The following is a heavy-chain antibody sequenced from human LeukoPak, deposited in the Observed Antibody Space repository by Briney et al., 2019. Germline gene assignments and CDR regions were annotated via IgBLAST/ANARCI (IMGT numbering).Heavy chain of an antibody. D-gene: IGHD6-13*01. J-gene: IGHJ4*02. CDR2: VFYPGST. CDR1: GGPIDRHY. CDR3: ASRPAGSTWYGVFDY. V-gene: IGHV4-59*11. Sequence: SETLSLTCTVSGGPIDRHYWSWIRQSPGKGLEWIGYVFYPGSTNYNPSLKSRVTMSLDTSRDQFSLRLTSVTAADTAIYYCASRPAGSTWYGVFDYWSQGTLVTVSS.